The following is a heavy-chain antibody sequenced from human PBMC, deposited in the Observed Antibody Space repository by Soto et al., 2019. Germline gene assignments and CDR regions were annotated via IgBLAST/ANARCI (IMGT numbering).Heavy chain of an antibody. Sequence: GSLRLSCAASGFSFVNYAMNWVRQAPGKGLEWVSGLSGSGTSTYYADSVKGRFTISRDNSRDTLFLQMNSLTADDTAVYYCAKATTNGGWFNPFDSWGQGAPVTVSS. J-gene: IGHJ4*02. CDR3: AKATTNGGWFNPFDS. D-gene: IGHD6-19*01. V-gene: IGHV3-23*01. CDR1: GFSFVNYA. CDR2: LSGSGTST.